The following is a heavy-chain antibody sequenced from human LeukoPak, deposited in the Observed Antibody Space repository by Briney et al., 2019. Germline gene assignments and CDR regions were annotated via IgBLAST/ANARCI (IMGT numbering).Heavy chain of an antibody. CDR2: INPNSGGT. D-gene: IGHD3-3*01. CDR3: ARAQYYDFWSGYYSVDNYFDY. J-gene: IGHJ4*02. CDR1: GYTFTSYY. V-gene: IGHV1-2*02. Sequence: ASVKVSCKASGYTFTSYYMHWVRQAPGQGLEWMGIINPNSGGTNYAQKFQGRVIMTRDTSISTAYMELSRLRPDDTAVYYCARAQYYDFWSGYYSVDNYFDYWGQGTLVTVSS.